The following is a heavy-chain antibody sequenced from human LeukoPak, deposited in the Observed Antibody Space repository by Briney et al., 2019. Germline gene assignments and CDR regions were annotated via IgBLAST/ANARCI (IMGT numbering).Heavy chain of an antibody. Sequence: GGSLRLSCAASGFTFSNAWMSWVRQAPGKGLEWVGRIKSKTDGGTTDYAAPVKGRFTVSRDDSKNTLYLQMNSLKTEDTAVYYCTARLHPNAFDIWGQGTMVTVSS. CDR1: GFTFSNAW. D-gene: IGHD5-18*01. V-gene: IGHV3-15*01. CDR2: IKSKTDGGTT. J-gene: IGHJ3*02. CDR3: TARLHPNAFDI.